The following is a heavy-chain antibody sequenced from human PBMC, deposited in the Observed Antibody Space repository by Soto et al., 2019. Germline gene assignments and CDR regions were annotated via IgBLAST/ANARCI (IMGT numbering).Heavy chain of an antibody. V-gene: IGHV3-66*01. D-gene: IGHD5-12*01. CDR2: IYSGGST. J-gene: IGHJ3*02. CDR1: GFTVSSNY. CDR3: AREDGYRGGDAFDI. Sequence: PGGSLRLSCAASGFTVSSNYMSWVRQAPGKGLEWVSVIYSGGSTYYADSAKGRFTISRDNSKNTLYLQMNSLRAEDTAVYYCAREDGYRGGDAFDIWGQGTMVTVSS.